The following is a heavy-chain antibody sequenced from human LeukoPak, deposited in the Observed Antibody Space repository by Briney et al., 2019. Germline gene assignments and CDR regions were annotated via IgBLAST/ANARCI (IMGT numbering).Heavy chain of an antibody. CDR1: GGTFSSYA. CDR2: IIPIFGTA. Sequence: SVKVSCKASGGTFSSYAISWVRQAPGQGLEWMGGIIPIFGTANYAQKFQGRVTITTDESTSTAYMELGSLRSEDTAVYYCASTYYDFWSGYYDYWGQGTLVTVSS. D-gene: IGHD3-3*01. J-gene: IGHJ4*02. V-gene: IGHV1-69*05. CDR3: ASTYYDFWSGYYDY.